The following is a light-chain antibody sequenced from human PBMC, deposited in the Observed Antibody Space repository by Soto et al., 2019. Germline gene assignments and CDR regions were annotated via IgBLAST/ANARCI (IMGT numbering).Light chain of an antibody. CDR3: QQYDSSPWT. Sequence: SGLTQSPGTLSLSPGERATLSCRASQSVRSSFLAWYQLKPGQAPRRLIYGASSRATGIPDRFSDSGSGTDFTLTISRLEHEDFAVYYCQQYDSSPWTCGQGTKVEIK. CDR2: GAS. CDR1: QSVRSSF. J-gene: IGKJ1*01. V-gene: IGKV3-20*01.